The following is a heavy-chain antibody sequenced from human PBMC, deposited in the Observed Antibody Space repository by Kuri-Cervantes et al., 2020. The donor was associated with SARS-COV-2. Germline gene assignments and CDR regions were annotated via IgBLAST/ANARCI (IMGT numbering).Heavy chain of an antibody. V-gene: IGHV3-33*08. CDR2: IWFDGSNE. Sequence: LSLTCAASGFTFSSYAMHWVRQAPGKGLEWVAVIWFDGSNEYYADSVKGRFTISRDNSKDMVYLQMNSLRAEDTAVYYCARGRATVTVIGAFDIWGQGNRVTVSS. D-gene: IGHD4-17*01. J-gene: IGHJ3*02. CDR3: ARGRATVTVIGAFDI. CDR1: GFTFSSYA.